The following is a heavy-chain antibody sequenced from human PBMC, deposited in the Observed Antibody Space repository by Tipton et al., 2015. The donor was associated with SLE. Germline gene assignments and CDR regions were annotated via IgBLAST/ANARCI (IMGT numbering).Heavy chain of an antibody. D-gene: IGHD6-13*01. CDR2: IYYSGST. V-gene: IGHV4-39*07. J-gene: IGHJ3*02. Sequence: TLSLTCTVSGGSISSSTNYWGWIRQPPGKGLEWMGSIYYSGSTYYNPSLKSRVTISIDTSKNQFSLRLSSVTAADTAVYYCARDISSWFDAFDIWGQGTMVTVSS. CDR3: ARDISSWFDAFDI. CDR1: GGSISSSTNY.